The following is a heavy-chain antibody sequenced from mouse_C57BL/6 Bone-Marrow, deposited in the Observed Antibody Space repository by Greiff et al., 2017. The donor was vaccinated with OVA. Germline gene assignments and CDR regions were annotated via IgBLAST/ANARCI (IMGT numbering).Heavy chain of an antibody. D-gene: IGHD2-5*01. CDR3: ARDGPTIVTPRTMDY. V-gene: IGHV5-4*01. CDR2: ISDGGSYT. Sequence: EVKVVESGGGLVKPGGSLKLSCAASGFTFSSYAMSWVRQTPEKRLEWVATISDGGSYTYYPDNVKGRFTISRDNAKNNLYLQMSHLKSEDTAMYYCARDGPTIVTPRTMDYWGQGTSVTVSS. J-gene: IGHJ4*01. CDR1: GFTFSSYA.